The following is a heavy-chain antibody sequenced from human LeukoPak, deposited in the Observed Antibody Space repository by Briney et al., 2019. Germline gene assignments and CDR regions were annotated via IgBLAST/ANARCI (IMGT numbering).Heavy chain of an antibody. V-gene: IGHV4-61*02. J-gene: IGHJ4*02. Sequence: PSESLSLTCTVSGGSMNSGSYYWSWIRQSAGKGLEWIGRIYSSGSTNYSPSLQSRVTISVDTSKNQFSLTLSAVTPADTAVYYCARMKGDYWGQGTLVTVSS. CDR3: ARMKGDY. CDR2: IYSSGST. CDR1: GGSMNSGSYY.